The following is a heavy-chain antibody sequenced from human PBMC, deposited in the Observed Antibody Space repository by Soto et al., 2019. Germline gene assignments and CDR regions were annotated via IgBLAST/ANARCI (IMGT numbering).Heavy chain of an antibody. CDR1: GFTFSNYA. D-gene: IGHD2-21*01. CDR3: AQRYGGGGYYFDY. V-gene: IGHV3-23*01. Sequence: EVQLLDSGVNLVQPGGSLRLSCAASGFTFSNYAMSWVRQAPGKGLEWVSTISGSGGNTYYADSVKGRFTISRDNSKNTVYLQINSLSAADTVVDYCAQRYGGGGYYFDYWGQRPLVAVSS. J-gene: IGHJ4*02. CDR2: ISGSGGNT.